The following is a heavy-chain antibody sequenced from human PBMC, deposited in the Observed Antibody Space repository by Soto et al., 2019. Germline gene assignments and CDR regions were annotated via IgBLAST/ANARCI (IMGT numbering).Heavy chain of an antibody. CDR2: IYHSGST. CDR1: GGSSSSSNW. Sequence: SKTLSLTCAVSGGSSSSSNWWSWVRQPPGKGLEWIGEIYHSGSTNYNPSLKSRVTISVDKSKNQFSLKLSSVTAADTAVYYCARSDYGDYVSFPSWFDPWGQGTLVT. V-gene: IGHV4-4*02. D-gene: IGHD4-17*01. J-gene: IGHJ5*02. CDR3: ARSDYGDYVSFPSWFDP.